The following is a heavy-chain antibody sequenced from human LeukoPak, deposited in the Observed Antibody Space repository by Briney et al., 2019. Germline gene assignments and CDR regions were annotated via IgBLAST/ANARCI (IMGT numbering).Heavy chain of an antibody. CDR2: ISNNDVT. D-gene: IGHD1-26*01. V-gene: IGHV3-53*01. CDR3: TTVDRWELLNIDY. J-gene: IGHJ4*02. Sequence: PGGSLRLSCAASGITASNFYMMWVRQAPGKGLEWVSYISNNDVTKYADSVRGRLTISRDNSKNILYLQMNSLKTEDTAVYYCTTVDRWELLNIDYWGQGTLVTVSS. CDR1: GITASNFY.